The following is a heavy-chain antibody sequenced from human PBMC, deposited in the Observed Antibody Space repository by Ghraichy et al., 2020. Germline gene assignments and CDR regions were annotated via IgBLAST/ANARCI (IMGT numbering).Heavy chain of an antibody. Sequence: SETLSLTCAVYGGSFRGYYWSWIRQPPGKGLEWIGEINHSGSTNYNPSLKSRVTISVDTSKNQFSLKLSSVTAADTALYYCARGHRLSPPAYWGQGTLVIVSS. V-gene: IGHV4-34*01. CDR2: INHSGST. J-gene: IGHJ4*02. CDR1: GGSFRGYY. CDR3: ARGHRLSPPAY. D-gene: IGHD6-25*01.